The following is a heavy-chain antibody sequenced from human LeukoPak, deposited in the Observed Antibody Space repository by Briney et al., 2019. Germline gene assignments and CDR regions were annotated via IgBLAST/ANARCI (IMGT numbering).Heavy chain of an antibody. D-gene: IGHD3-3*01. J-gene: IGHJ3*02. CDR2: IAYDGRNK. CDR1: GFIFSNFG. CDR3: ARSSYDPGAFDI. Sequence: GGSLRLSCAASGFIFSNFGMHWVRQAPGKGLEWVAVIAYDGRNKYYGDAVKGRFTISRDNSKNTVHLQMNSLRAEDTAVYYCARSSYDPGAFDIWGQGTMVTVSS. V-gene: IGHV3-30*03.